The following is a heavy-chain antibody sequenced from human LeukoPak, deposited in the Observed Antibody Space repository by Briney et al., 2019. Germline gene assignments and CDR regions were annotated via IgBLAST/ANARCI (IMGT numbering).Heavy chain of an antibody. V-gene: IGHV4-59*08. CDR3: ARLAGYSSGWYPYYFDY. Sequence: PSETLSLTCTVSGGSISSYYWSWIRQPPGKGLEWIGYIYYSGSTNYNPSLKSRVTISVDTSKNQFSLKLSSVTAADTAVYYCARLAGYSSGWYPYYFDYWGQGTLVTVSS. J-gene: IGHJ4*02. CDR2: IYYSGST. CDR1: GGSISSYY. D-gene: IGHD6-19*01.